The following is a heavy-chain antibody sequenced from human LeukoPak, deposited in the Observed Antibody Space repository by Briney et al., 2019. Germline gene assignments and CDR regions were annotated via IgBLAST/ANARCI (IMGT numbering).Heavy chain of an antibody. V-gene: IGHV4-59*01. Sequence: SETLSLTCTVSGGSISSYYWSWIRQPPGKGLEWIGYIYYSGSTNYNPPLKSRVTISVDTSKNQFSLKLSSVTAADTAVYYCARVHVGYYFESGGINCLDPWGQGTLVTVSS. CDR2: IYYSGST. CDR3: ARVHVGYYFESGGINCLDP. J-gene: IGHJ5*02. CDR1: GGSISSYY. D-gene: IGHD3-22*01.